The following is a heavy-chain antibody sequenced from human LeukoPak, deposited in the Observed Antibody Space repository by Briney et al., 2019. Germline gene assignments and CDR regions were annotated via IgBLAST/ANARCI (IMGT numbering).Heavy chain of an antibody. D-gene: IGHD3-22*01. V-gene: IGHV3-23*01. CDR1: GFTFSNYA. CDR2: ISESGSNT. J-gene: IGHJ4*02. CDR3: AKDYYDSYYFEY. Sequence: PGGSLRLSCAGSGFTFSNYAMNWVRQAPGKGLEWVSSISESGSNTDYADSVKGRFTISRDNSKNTLYLQMNSLRAEDTAVYYCAKDYYDSYYFEYWGQGTLVTVSS.